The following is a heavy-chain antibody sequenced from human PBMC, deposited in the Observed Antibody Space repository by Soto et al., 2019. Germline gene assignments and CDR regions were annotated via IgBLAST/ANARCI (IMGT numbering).Heavy chain of an antibody. V-gene: IGHV4-39*01. CDR1: GESISSSSYY. Sequence: PSETLSLTCIVSGESISSSSYYWGWIRQPPGKGLEWIGSIYHSGRTYYNPSLKSRVSISIDTSKNQFSLKLSSVTAADTALYYCARQRTTVVTQAYFDDWGQGALVTLAS. J-gene: IGHJ4*02. CDR2: IYHSGRT. CDR3: ARQRTTVVTQAYFDD. D-gene: IGHD2-21*02.